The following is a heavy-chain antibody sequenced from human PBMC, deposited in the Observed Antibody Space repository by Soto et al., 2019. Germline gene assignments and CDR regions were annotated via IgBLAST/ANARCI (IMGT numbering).Heavy chain of an antibody. V-gene: IGHV4-34*01. CDR2: INHSGST. Sequence: SETLSLTCAVYGGSFSGYYWTWIRQPPGKGLEWIGYINHSGSTNCNPSLKSRVTISVDTSKNQFSLKLSSVTAADTAVYYCARIPSPWGQGTLVTVSS. D-gene: IGHD2-21*01. CDR3: ARIPSP. CDR1: GGSFSGYY. J-gene: IGHJ5*02.